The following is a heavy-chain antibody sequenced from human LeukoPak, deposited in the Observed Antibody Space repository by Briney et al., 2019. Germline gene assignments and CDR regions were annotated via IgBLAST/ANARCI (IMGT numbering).Heavy chain of an antibody. V-gene: IGHV1-18*01. Sequence: GASVKVSCKASGYTFTSYGISWVRQAPGQGLEWMGWISAYNGNTNYAQKLQGRVTMTTDTSTSTAYMELRSLRSDDTAVYYCARGPPGTVVPYYYYYGMDVWGQGTTVTVSS. CDR2: ISAYNGNT. J-gene: IGHJ6*02. CDR1: GYTFTSYG. D-gene: IGHD4-23*01. CDR3: ARGPPGTVVPYYYYYGMDV.